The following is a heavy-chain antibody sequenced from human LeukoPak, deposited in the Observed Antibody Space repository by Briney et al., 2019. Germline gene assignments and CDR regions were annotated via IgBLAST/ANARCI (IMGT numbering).Heavy chain of an antibody. CDR3: AKDSSSWFGDAKYFQH. J-gene: IGHJ1*01. Sequence: GGSLRLSCAASGFTFSSYWMHWVRQAPGKGLVWVSRINSDGSSTSYADSVKGRFTISRDNAKNSLYLQMNSLRAEDTAVYYCAKDSSSWFGDAKYFQHWGQGTLVTVSS. V-gene: IGHV3-74*01. D-gene: IGHD6-13*01. CDR1: GFTFSSYW. CDR2: INSDGSST.